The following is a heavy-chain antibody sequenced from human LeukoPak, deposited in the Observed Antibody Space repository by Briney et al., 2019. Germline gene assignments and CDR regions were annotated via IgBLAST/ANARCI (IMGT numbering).Heavy chain of an antibody. Sequence: ASVKVSCKASGYTFTGYYMHWVRQAPGQGLEWMGWINPNSGGTNYAQKFQGRVTTTRDTSISTAYMKLSRLRSDDTAVYYCARVSVLEWLPKDYWGQGTLVTVSS. J-gene: IGHJ4*02. CDR3: ARVSVLEWLPKDY. CDR1: GYTFTGYY. CDR2: INPNSGGT. V-gene: IGHV1-2*02. D-gene: IGHD3-3*01.